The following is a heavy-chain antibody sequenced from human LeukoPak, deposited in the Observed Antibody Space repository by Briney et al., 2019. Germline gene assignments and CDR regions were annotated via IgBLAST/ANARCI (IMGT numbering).Heavy chain of an antibody. CDR1: GYTFTGYY. D-gene: IGHD6-19*01. CDR3: ARYSSGSYAFDI. V-gene: IGHV1-2*06. CDR2: INPNSGGT. J-gene: IGHJ3*02. Sequence: ASVKVSCKASGYTFTGYYMHWVRQAPGQGLEWMGRINPNSGGTNYAQKFRGRVTMTRDTSISTAYMELSRLRSDDTAVYYCARYSSGSYAFDIWGQGTMVTVSS.